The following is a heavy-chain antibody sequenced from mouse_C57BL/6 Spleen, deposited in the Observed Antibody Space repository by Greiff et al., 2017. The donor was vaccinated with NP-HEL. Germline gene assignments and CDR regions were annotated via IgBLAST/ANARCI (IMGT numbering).Heavy chain of an antibody. V-gene: IGHV3-6*01. CDR1: GYSITSGYY. Sequence: EVQLQQSGPGLVKPSQSLSLTCSVTGYSITSGYYWNWIRQFPGNQLEWMGYISYDGSNNYNPSLKNRISITRDTSTNPFFLKLISVTAEDTAPYYCASGFGAMDYVGQGTSVTVSS. J-gene: IGHJ4*01. D-gene: IGHD3-1*01. CDR2: ISYDGSN. CDR3: ASGFGAMDY.